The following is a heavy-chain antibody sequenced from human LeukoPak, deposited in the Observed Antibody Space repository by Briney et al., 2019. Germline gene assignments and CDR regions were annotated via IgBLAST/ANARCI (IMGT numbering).Heavy chain of an antibody. V-gene: IGHV3-9*01. CDR2: ISWNSGSI. D-gene: IGHD6-6*01. CDR3: ARDLGPHYSSSSETFDY. J-gene: IGHJ4*02. Sequence: GGSLRLSCAASGFTFDDYAMHWVRQAPGKGLEWVSGISWNSGSIGYADSVKGRFTISRDNAKNSLYLQMNSLRAEDTAVYYCARDLGPHYSSSSETFDYWGQGTLVTVSS. CDR1: GFTFDDYA.